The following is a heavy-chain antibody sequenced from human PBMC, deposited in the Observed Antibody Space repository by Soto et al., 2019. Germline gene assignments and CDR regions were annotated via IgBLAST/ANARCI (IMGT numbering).Heavy chain of an antibody. CDR3: ARYYYDSSGYYPL. Sequence: QVQLVESGGGVVQPGRSPRLSCAASGFTFSSYGMHWVRQAPGKGLEWVAVIWSDGSNKYYADSVKGRFTISRDNSKNTLDLQMNSLRAEDTAVYYCARYYYDSSGYYPLWGQGTLVTVSS. D-gene: IGHD3-22*01. CDR2: IWSDGSNK. CDR1: GFTFSSYG. V-gene: IGHV3-33*01. J-gene: IGHJ4*02.